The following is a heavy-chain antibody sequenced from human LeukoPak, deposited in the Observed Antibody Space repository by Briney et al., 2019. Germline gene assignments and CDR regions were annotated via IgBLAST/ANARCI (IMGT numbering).Heavy chain of an antibody. V-gene: IGHV1-2*02. J-gene: IGHJ4*02. CDR3: ARILPLAVAAAGY. CDR1: GYTFTGYY. Sequence: ASVKVSCKASGYTFTGYYMHWVRQAPGQGLEWMGWINPNSGGTTYAQKFQGRVTMTRDTSIGTAYLELSRLRSDDTAVYYCARILPLAVAAAGYWGQGTLVTVSS. CDR2: INPNSGGT. D-gene: IGHD6-19*01.